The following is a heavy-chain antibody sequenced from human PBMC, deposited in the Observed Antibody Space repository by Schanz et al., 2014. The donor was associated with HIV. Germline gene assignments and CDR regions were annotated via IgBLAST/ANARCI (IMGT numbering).Heavy chain of an antibody. CDR3: AKGLQKFDWRSPFDY. Sequence: QVQLVQSGAEVKMPGASVKVSCKSSGYTFSDYYMHWLRQAPGQGLEWMGWINTRTSDTIYAERLQGRVTLTRGTSINTAYMTLSRLGSDDTAVYFCAKGLQKFDWRSPFDYWGQGTLLTVSS. CDR1: GYTFSDYY. CDR2: INTRTSDT. V-gene: IGHV1-2*02. D-gene: IGHD3-9*01. J-gene: IGHJ4*02.